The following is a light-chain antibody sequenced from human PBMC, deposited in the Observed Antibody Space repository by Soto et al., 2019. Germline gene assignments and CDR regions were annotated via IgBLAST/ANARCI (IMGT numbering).Light chain of an antibody. V-gene: IGLV2-14*01. CDR2: DVS. Sequence: QSALTQPASGSGSPGQSITISFTGTSSDVGGYNYVSWYQQHPGKAPKLMIYDVSNRPSGVSNRFSGSKSGNTASLTISGLQAEDEADYYCSSYTSSSTWVFGGGTKLTVL. CDR1: SSDVGGYNY. CDR3: SSYTSSSTWV. J-gene: IGLJ3*02.